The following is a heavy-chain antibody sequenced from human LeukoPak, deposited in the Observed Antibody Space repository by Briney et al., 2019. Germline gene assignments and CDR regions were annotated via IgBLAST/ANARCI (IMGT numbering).Heavy chain of an antibody. J-gene: IGHJ3*02. V-gene: IGHV3-72*01. CDR3: TRDGGDSTKTAFDM. Sequence: GGSLRLSCAASGFTFSDYILDWVRQAPGKGLEWVGRIRRGTNNYTTEYAASVKGRFIISRDDSKNSLYLHMNSLKTDDTAVYHCTRDGGDSTKTAFDMWGQGTMVTVSS. CDR2: IRRGTNNYTT. D-gene: IGHD2/OR15-2a*01. CDR1: GFTFSDYI.